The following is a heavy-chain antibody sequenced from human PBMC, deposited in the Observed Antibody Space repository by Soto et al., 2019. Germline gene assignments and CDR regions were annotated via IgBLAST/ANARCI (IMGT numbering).Heavy chain of an antibody. Sequence: PGGSLRLSCAASGFTFDDYTVHWVRQAPGKGLEWVSLISWDGGSTYYADSVKGRFTISRDNSKNSLYLQMNSLRTEDTALYYCAKDNTDGYNSGHHFDYWGQGTLVTSPQ. CDR2: ISWDGGST. V-gene: IGHV3-43*01. J-gene: IGHJ4*02. CDR3: AKDNTDGYNSGHHFDY. CDR1: GFTFDDYT. D-gene: IGHD5-12*01.